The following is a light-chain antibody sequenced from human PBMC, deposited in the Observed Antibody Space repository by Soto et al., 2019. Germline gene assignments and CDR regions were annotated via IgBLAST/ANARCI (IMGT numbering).Light chain of an antibody. CDR3: QQSSSSPPIT. J-gene: IGKJ5*01. CDR1: QNIDNY. V-gene: IGKV1-39*01. Sequence: DIQLTQSPSSLSASLGDRVTNSCRASQNIDNYLHWYQQKSEKAPMALIYAATSLRDGVSSRFSGSGYGTEFTLTINNLQPKDFATYYCQQSSSSPPITVGQGTLLDI. CDR2: AAT.